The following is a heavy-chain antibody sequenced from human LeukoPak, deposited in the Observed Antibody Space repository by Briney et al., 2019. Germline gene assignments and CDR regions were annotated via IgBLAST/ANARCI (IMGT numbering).Heavy chain of an antibody. CDR1: GYTFTGYY. CDR2: INPNSGGT. V-gene: IGHV1-2*02. J-gene: IGHJ3*02. Sequence: ASVKVSCKASGYTFTGYYMHWVRQAPGQGLEWMGWINPNSGGTNYAQKFQGRVTMTRDTSISTAYMELSRLRSDDTAVYYCARTYYYDSSGYYLIPDDAFDIWGQGTMVTVSS. D-gene: IGHD3-22*01. CDR3: ARTYYYDSSGYYLIPDDAFDI.